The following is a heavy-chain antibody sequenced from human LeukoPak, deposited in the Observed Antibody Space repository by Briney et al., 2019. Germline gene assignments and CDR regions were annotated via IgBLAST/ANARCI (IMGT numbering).Heavy chain of an antibody. CDR2: MNPNSGNT. J-gene: IGHJ6*03. V-gene: IGHV1-8*01. CDR3: ARRSSSWYGYYYYYMDV. Sequence: GASVKVSCEASGYTFTSYDINWVRQATGQGLEWMGWMNPNSGNTGYAQKFQGRVTMTRNTSISTAYMELSSLRSEDTAVYYCARRSSSWYGYYYYYMDVWGKGTTVTVSS. D-gene: IGHD6-13*01. CDR1: GYTFTSYD.